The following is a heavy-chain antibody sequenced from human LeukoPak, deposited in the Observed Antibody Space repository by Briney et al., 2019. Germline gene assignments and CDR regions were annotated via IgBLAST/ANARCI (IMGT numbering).Heavy chain of an antibody. CDR1: GGSVSSYY. CDR2: IYYSGST. J-gene: IGHJ4*02. D-gene: IGHD5-24*01. Sequence: SETLSLTCTVSGGSVSSYYWSWIRQPPGKGLEWIGYIYYSGSTNYNPSLKSRVTISVDTSKNQFSLKLSSVTAADTAVYYCARRGEMASPSDYWGQGTLVTVSS. V-gene: IGHV4-59*08. CDR3: ARRGEMASPSDY.